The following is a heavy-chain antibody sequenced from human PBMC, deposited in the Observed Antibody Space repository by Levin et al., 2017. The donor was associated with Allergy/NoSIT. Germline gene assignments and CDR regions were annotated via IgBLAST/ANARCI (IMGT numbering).Heavy chain of an antibody. V-gene: IGHV3-9*01. D-gene: IGHD6-13*01. CDR2: ISWNSGSI. CDR3: AKDMGPPYSSSLDY. CDR1: GFTFDDYA. Sequence: SLKISCAASGFTFDDYAMHWVRQAPGKGLEWVSGISWNSGSIGYADSVKGRFTISRDNAKNSLYLQMNSLRAEDTALYYCAKDMGPPYSSSLDYWGQGTLVTVSS. J-gene: IGHJ4*02.